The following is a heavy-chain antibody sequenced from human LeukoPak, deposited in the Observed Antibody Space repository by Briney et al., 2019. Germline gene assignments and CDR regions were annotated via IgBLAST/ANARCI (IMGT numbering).Heavy chain of an antibody. J-gene: IGHJ5*02. CDR3: AKAGGEYWLYNDNWFDP. Sequence: PGGSLRLSCAASGFTFSRYWMHWVRQAPGKGLLWVSRMNSDGSSTNYADSVKGRFTISRDNAKNSLYLQMNSLRAEDTALYYCAKAGGEYWLYNDNWFDPWGQGTLVTVSS. V-gene: IGHV3-74*01. CDR1: GFTFSRYW. CDR2: MNSDGSST. D-gene: IGHD3-16*01.